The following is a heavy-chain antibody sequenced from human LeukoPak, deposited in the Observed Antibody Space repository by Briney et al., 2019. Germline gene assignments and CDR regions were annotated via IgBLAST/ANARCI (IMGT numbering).Heavy chain of an antibody. D-gene: IGHD4-11*01. CDR1: GGSFSGYY. V-gene: IGHV4-34*01. CDR2: INHSGST. J-gene: IGHJ6*04. Sequence: SETLSLTCAVYGGSFSGYYWSWIRQPPGKELEWIGEINHSGSTNYNPSLKSRVTISVDTSKNQFSLKLSSVTAADTAVYYCAGYTATPPSYYGMDVWGKGTTVTVSS. CDR3: AGYTATPPSYYGMDV.